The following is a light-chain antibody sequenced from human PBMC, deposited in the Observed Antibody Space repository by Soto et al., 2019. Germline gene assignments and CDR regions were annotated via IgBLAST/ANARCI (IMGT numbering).Light chain of an antibody. CDR3: QHYNNWPPFT. V-gene: IGKV3-15*01. Sequence: EIVMTQSAATLSVSPGERVTLSCRASQSVSSSLAWYQQKPGQAPRLLIYGASDKSTGIRTMFSGSGSGTDCTATISSLQSEDFAVYYCQHYNNWPPFTFGPGTKVDIK. CDR1: QSVSSS. J-gene: IGKJ3*01. CDR2: GAS.